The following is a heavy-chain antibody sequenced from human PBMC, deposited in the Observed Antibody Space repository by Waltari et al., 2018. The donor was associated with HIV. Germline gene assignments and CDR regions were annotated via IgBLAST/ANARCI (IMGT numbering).Heavy chain of an antibody. CDR3: ARIGTYYDMDV. CDR1: GITFSSYA. J-gene: IGHJ6*02. D-gene: IGHD1-1*01. CDR2: ISYNETNK. Sequence: QVQVVESGGAVVQPGRSLRLSCAAFGITFSSYAMHWVRQAPGKGLVWVAVISYNETNKFYGDSVKGRFTISRDNSKNTLYLQMNSLRAEDTAVYYCARIGTYYDMDVWGQGTTVTVSS. V-gene: IGHV3-30-3*01.